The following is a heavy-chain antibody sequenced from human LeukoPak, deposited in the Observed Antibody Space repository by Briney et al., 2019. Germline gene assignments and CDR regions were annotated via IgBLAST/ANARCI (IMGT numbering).Heavy chain of an antibody. CDR3: AREASYYDFWSGYINYYYYMDV. Sequence: GASVKVSCKASGYTFTGYYMHWVRQAPGQGLEWMGWINTNTGNPTYAQGFTGRFVFSLDTSVSTAYLQISSLKAEDTAVYYCAREASYYDFWSGYINYYYYMDVWGKGTTVTVSS. D-gene: IGHD3-3*01. CDR1: GYTFTGYY. J-gene: IGHJ6*03. V-gene: IGHV7-4-1*02. CDR2: INTNTGNP.